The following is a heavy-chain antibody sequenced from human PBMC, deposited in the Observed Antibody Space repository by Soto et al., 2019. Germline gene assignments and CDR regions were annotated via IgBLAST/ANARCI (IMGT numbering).Heavy chain of an antibody. CDR3: ARTYYDILTGPLAFDI. CDR1: GFTFSSYS. Sequence: PGGSLRLSCAASGFTFSSYSMNWVRQAPGKGLEWVSSISSSSSYIYYADSVKGRFTISRDNAKNSLYLQMNSLRAEDTALYYCARTYYDILTGPLAFDIWGQGTMVTVSS. CDR2: ISSSSSYI. J-gene: IGHJ3*02. V-gene: IGHV3-21*04. D-gene: IGHD3-9*01.